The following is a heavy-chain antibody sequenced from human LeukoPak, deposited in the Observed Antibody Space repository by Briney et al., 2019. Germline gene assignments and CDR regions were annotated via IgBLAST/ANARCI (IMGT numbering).Heavy chain of an antibody. Sequence: SETLSLTCAVYGGSFSGYYWSWIRQPPGKGLEWIGEINHSGSTNYNPSLKSRVTISVDTSKNQFSLKLGSVTAAGTAVYYCARGLREWDWSGYYYYYYMDVWGKGTTVTVSS. J-gene: IGHJ6*03. D-gene: IGHD3-3*01. CDR3: ARGLREWDWSGYYYYYYMDV. CDR2: INHSGST. CDR1: GGSFSGYY. V-gene: IGHV4-34*01.